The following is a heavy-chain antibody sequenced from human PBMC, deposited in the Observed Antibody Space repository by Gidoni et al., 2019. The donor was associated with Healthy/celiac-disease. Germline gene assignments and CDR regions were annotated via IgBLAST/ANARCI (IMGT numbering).Heavy chain of an antibody. V-gene: IGHV4-39*01. CDR2: IYYSVST. J-gene: IGHJ6*02. CDR3: AMLNRGDYLYYYYGMDV. CDR1: GGPISSRSYY. D-gene: IGHD2-8*01. Sequence: QLQLQESGPGLVKPSETLSLTCPVSGGPISSRSYYWGWIRQPPGKGLEWIGSIYYSVSTYYNPSLKSRVTISVDTSKNQFSLKLSSVTAADTAVYYCAMLNRGDYLYYYYGMDVWGQGTTVTVSS.